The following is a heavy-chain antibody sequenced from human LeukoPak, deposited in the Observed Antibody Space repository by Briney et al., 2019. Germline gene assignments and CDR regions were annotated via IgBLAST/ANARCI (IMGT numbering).Heavy chain of an antibody. CDR2: IHPSDGDT. CDR3: ARDLHGGWTWDY. D-gene: IGHD6-19*01. Sequence: ASVTVSCKASGYSFTSCLVHWVRQAPGQGFEWMGKIHPSDGDTRYAQRFRGRVTMTRDTSTATVYMELSGLRSEDTAVYYCARDLHGGWTWDYWGQGTLLTVSS. J-gene: IGHJ4*02. V-gene: IGHV1-46*01. CDR1: GYSFTSCL.